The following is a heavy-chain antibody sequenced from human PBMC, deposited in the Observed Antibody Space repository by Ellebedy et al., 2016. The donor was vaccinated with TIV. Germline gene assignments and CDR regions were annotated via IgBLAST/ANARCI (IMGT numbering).Heavy chain of an antibody. J-gene: IGHJ6*02. CDR3: ARVPLRFLEWVFMDV. Sequence: ASVKVSCKASGYTFTSYGINWVRQAPGQGLEWMGWISAYNGNTNYTQRLQGRVTMTTDTSTGTAYMELRSLRSDDTAVYYCARVPLRFLEWVFMDVWGQGTTVSVSS. CDR2: ISAYNGNT. CDR1: GYTFTSYG. V-gene: IGHV1-18*04. D-gene: IGHD3-3*01.